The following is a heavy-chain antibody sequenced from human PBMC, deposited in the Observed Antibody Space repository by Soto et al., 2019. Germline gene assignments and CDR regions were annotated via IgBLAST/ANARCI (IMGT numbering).Heavy chain of an antibody. Sequence: EVQLVESGGGLVQPGGSLRLSCAASGFTFSGYNMNWVRQAPGKGLEWISCIKSDSSGTWYADSVKGRFTMSRDNAKNSPFFPKNSRRDEDKAVYFCSGSPHWSPDYWGQGTLVAVAS. CDR3: SGSPHWSPDY. CDR1: GFTFSGYN. V-gene: IGHV3-48*02. D-gene: IGHD1-26*01. J-gene: IGHJ4*02. CDR2: IKSDSSGT.